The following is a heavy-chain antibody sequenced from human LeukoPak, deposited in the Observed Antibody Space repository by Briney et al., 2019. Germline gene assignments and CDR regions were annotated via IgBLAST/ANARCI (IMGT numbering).Heavy chain of an antibody. CDR2: ISASGGST. Sequence: GGSLRLSCEASGFTFSIYAMSWVRQAPGKGLEWVSAISASGGSTYYAGSVKGRFTISRDNSKNTLYLQMNSLRAEDTAVYYCAKVDRLRDSSGPWDYWGQGTLVTVSS. CDR3: AKVDRLRDSSGPWDY. V-gene: IGHV3-23*01. J-gene: IGHJ4*02. D-gene: IGHD3-22*01. CDR1: GFTFSIYA.